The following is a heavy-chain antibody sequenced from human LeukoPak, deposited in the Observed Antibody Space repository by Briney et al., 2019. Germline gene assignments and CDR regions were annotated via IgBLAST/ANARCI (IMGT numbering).Heavy chain of an antibody. CDR3: ARKQNRVRGVSDFDY. CDR2: ISSSSNYI. Sequence: GRSLRLACTASGFAFSHHNINWVRQAPGKGLEWVASISSSSNYIYYSDSVKGRFTISRDNAKNSLFLQMNGLRAEDTAVYYCARKQNRVRGVSDFDYWGQGTLVTVCS. V-gene: IGHV3-21*01. J-gene: IGHJ4*02. CDR1: GFAFSHHN. D-gene: IGHD3-10*01.